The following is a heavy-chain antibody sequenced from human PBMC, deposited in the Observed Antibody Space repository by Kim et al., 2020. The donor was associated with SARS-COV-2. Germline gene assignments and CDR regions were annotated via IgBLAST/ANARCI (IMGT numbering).Heavy chain of an antibody. CDR1: GFTFSDYY. Sequence: GGSLRLSCAASGFTFSDYYMNWIRQAPGKGLEWVSYISSSGSTIYYADSVKGRFTISRDNAKNSLYLQMNSLRAEDTAVYYCARERATLCLIYFKRYGMDVWGQGTTVTVSS. D-gene: IGHD3-16*01. CDR3: ARERATLCLIYFKRYGMDV. J-gene: IGHJ6*02. V-gene: IGHV3-11*01. CDR2: ISSSGSTI.